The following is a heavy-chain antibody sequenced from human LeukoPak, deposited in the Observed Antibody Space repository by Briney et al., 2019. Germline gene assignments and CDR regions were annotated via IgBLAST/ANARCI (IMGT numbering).Heavy chain of an antibody. Sequence: GGSLRLSCAASGFTVSSNYMRSVRQAPGKGLEWVSVIYSGGSTYYADSVKGRFTISRDNSKNTLYLQMNSLRAEDTAVYYCARVIRSFGELLHYYYYMDVWGKGTTVTVSS. CDR1: GFTVSSNY. J-gene: IGHJ6*03. CDR2: IYSGGST. V-gene: IGHV3-66*02. D-gene: IGHD3-10*01. CDR3: ARVIRSFGELLHYYYYMDV.